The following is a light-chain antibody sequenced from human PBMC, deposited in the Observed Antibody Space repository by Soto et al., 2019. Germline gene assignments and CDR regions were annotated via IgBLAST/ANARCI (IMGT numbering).Light chain of an antibody. Sequence: DIQMTQSPSSLSASVGDRVTISCRASQSIINYLHWYQQKPGEAPKLLIYAASILQSGVPSRFIGSGSGTDFTLTISSLQPEDFAAYYCQQSYRTPLTFGGGTKVEIK. CDR3: QQSYRTPLT. CDR2: AAS. V-gene: IGKV1-39*01. J-gene: IGKJ4*01. CDR1: QSIINY.